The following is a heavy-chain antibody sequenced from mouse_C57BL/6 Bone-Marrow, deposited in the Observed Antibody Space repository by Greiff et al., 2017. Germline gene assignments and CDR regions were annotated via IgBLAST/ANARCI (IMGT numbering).Heavy chain of an antibody. CDR2: ISSGGSYT. CDR1: GFTFSSYG. CDR3: ARHPSYSYYFDY. J-gene: IGHJ2*01. Sequence: EVKLQESGGDLVKPGGSLKLSCAASGFTFSSYGMSWVRQTPDKRLEWVATISSGGSYTYYPDSVKGRFTISRDNAKNTLYLQMSSLKSEDTAMYYCARHPSYSYYFDYWGQGTTLTVSS. D-gene: IGHD2-10*01. V-gene: IGHV5-6*01.